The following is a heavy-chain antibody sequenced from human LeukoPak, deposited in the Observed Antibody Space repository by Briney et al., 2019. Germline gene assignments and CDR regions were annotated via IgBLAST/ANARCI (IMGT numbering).Heavy chain of an antibody. Sequence: QSGGSLRLPCAASGFTFSSYAMHWVRQAPGKGLEWVAVISYDGSNKYYADSVKGRFTISRDNSKNTLYLQMNSLRAEDTAVYYCAKVVWFWSGYYPVDYWGQGTLVTVSS. CDR1: GFTFSSYA. V-gene: IGHV3-30-3*01. J-gene: IGHJ4*02. CDR3: AKVVWFWSGYYPVDY. CDR2: ISYDGSNK. D-gene: IGHD3-3*01.